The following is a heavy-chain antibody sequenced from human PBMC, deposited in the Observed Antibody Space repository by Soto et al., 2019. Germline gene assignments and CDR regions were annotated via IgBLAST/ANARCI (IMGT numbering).Heavy chain of an antibody. V-gene: IGHV1-69*13. J-gene: IGHJ6*02. CDR1: GGTFSSYA. CDR2: IIPIFGTA. Sequence: ASVKVSCKASGGTFSSYAISWVRQAPGQGLEWMGGIIPIFGTANYAQKFQGRVTITADESTSTAYMELSSLRSEDTAVYYCASPLSRATRHYYGMDVWGQGNTVTVSS. CDR3: ASPLSRATRHYYGMDV. D-gene: IGHD1-26*01.